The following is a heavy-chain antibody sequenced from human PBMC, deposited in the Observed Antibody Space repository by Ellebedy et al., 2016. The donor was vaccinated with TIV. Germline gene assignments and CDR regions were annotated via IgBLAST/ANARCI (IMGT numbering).Heavy chain of an antibody. Sequence: ASVKVSCXASGYTFTSYYMHWVRQAPGQGLEWTGIINPSGGSTSYAQKFQGRVTMTRDTSPSTVYMELSSLRSEDTAVYYCARDLFGGVTADYWGQGTLVTVSS. CDR2: INPSGGST. V-gene: IGHV1-46*01. D-gene: IGHD3-16*01. CDR3: ARDLFGGVTADY. J-gene: IGHJ4*02. CDR1: GYTFTSYY.